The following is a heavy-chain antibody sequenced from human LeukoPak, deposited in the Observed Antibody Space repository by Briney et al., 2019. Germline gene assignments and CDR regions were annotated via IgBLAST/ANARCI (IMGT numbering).Heavy chain of an antibody. V-gene: IGHV1-69*05. CDR2: IIPIFGTA. CDR3: ARDRLYCSGGSCYEFDY. J-gene: IGHJ4*02. Sequence: SVKVSCKASGGTFSSYAISWVRQDPGQGLEWMGRIIPIFGTANYAQKFQGRVTITTDESTSTAYMELSSLRSEDTAVYYCARDRLYCSGGSCYEFDYWGQGTLVTVSS. CDR1: GGTFSSYA. D-gene: IGHD2-15*01.